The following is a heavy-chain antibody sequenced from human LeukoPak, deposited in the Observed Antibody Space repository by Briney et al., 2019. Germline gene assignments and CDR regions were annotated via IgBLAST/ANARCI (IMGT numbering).Heavy chain of an antibody. CDR2: IYYSGST. Sequence: SQTLSLTCTVSGGSISSGGYYWSWIRQHPGKGLEWIGYIYYSGSTYYNPSLKSRVTISVDTSKNQFSLKLSSVTAADTAVYYCARVLATYYYDSSGYPSGHYHFDYWGQGTLVTVSS. CDR1: GGSISSGGYY. CDR3: ARVLATYYYDSSGYPSGHYHFDY. J-gene: IGHJ4*02. V-gene: IGHV4-31*03. D-gene: IGHD3-22*01.